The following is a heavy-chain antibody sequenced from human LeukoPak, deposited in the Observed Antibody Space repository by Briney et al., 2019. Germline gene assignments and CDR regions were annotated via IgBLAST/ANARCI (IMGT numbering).Heavy chain of an antibody. V-gene: IGHV1-2*02. D-gene: IGHD5-12*01. CDR3: ARGYGGYEFLFDY. Sequence: ASVKVSCKASGCTFTGYYMHWVRQAPGQGIEWLGWINPNSGGTNYAQKFQGRVTMTRDTSISTAYMELSRLRSDDTAVYYCARGYGGYEFLFDYWGQGTLVTVSS. CDR1: GCTFTGYY. J-gene: IGHJ4*02. CDR2: INPNSGGT.